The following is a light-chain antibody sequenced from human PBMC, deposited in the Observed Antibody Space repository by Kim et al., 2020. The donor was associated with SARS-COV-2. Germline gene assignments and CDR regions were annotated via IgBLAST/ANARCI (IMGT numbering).Light chain of an antibody. V-gene: IGKV3-20*01. CDR2: AAS. Sequence: EIVLTQSPGTLSLSPGERATLSCRASQTVSKNFLAWYQHKPGQAPRVLIYAASSRATGIPDRFSGSGSGTDFTLTISRLEPEDFAVYYCQQYGSSPRLSFGGGTKVDIK. CDR1: QTVSKNF. J-gene: IGKJ4*01. CDR3: QQYGSSPRLS.